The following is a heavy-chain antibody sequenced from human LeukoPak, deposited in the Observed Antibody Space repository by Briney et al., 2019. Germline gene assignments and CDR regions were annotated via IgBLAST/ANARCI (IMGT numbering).Heavy chain of an antibody. D-gene: IGHD3-3*01. V-gene: IGHV1-2*02. CDR3: AREDLLRFLVDY. J-gene: IGHJ4*02. CDR2: INPNRGGT. CDR1: GYTFTGYY. Sequence: ASVKVSCKASGYTFTGYYMHWVRQAPGQGLEWMGWINPNRGGTNYAQKFQGRVTMTRDTSISTAYMELSRLRSDDTAVYYCAREDLLRFLVDYWGQGTLVTVSS.